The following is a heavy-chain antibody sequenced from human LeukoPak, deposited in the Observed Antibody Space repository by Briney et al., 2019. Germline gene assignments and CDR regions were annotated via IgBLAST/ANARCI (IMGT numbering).Heavy chain of an antibody. V-gene: IGHV3-7*01. CDR1: GFTFSTHD. CDR3: ARSRFYFDY. CDR2: IKPDGSEK. J-gene: IGHJ4*02. Sequence: PGGSLRLSCAASGFTFSTHDVNWVRQAPGKGLEWVAKIKPDGSEKDHVDSVKGRFTISRDNAKNSLYLQLNSLRAEDTAVYYCARSRFYFDYWGQGTLVTVSS.